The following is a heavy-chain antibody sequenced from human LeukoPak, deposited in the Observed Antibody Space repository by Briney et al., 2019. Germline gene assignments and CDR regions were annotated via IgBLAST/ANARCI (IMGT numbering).Heavy chain of an antibody. V-gene: IGHV4-4*02. CDR3: ARRVNIVVVTASAPSDAFDI. CDR2: IYHSGRT. D-gene: IGHD2-21*02. Sequence: SGTLSLTCAVSGGSISSSNWWSWVRQPPGKGLEWIGEIYHSGRTYYNPSLKSRVTISVDRSKNQFSLNLSSVTAADTAVYYCARRVNIVVVTASAPSDAFDIWGQGTMVTVSS. CDR1: GGSISSSNW. J-gene: IGHJ3*02.